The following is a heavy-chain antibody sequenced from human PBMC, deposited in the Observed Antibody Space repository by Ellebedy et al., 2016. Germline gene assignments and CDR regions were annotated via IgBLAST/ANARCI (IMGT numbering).Heavy chain of an antibody. CDR3: ARGKIRITIFGVVIPHFDY. CDR1: GYSISSGYY. J-gene: IGHJ4*02. V-gene: IGHV4-38-2*02. Sequence: SETLSLTXTVSGYSISSGYYWGWIRQPPGKGLEWIGSIYHSGSTYYNPSLKSRVTISVDTSKNQFSLKLSSVTAADTAVYYCARGKIRITIFGVVIPHFDYWGQGTLVTVSS. D-gene: IGHD3-3*01. CDR2: IYHSGST.